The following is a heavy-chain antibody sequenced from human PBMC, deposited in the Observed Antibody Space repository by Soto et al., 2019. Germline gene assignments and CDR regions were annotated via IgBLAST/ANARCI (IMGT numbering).Heavy chain of an antibody. Sequence: EVQLLESGGGLVQPGGSLRLSCAASGFTFSSYAMSWVRQAPGKGLEWVSAISGSGGSTYYADSVKGRFTISRDNSKNTLYLQMNSLRAEDTAVYYCAKDPFHGGEYYFWSCFPYGMDVWGQGTTVTVSS. CDR1: GFTFSSYA. J-gene: IGHJ6*02. CDR3: AKDPFHGGEYYFWSCFPYGMDV. D-gene: IGHD3-3*01. CDR2: ISGSGGST. V-gene: IGHV3-23*01.